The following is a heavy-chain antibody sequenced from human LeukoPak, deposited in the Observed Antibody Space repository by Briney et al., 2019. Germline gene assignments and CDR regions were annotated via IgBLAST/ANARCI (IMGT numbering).Heavy chain of an antibody. J-gene: IGHJ4*02. V-gene: IGHV3-48*01. CDR1: GFTFSSYS. D-gene: IGHD3-22*01. CDR2: ISSSSSTI. Sequence: PGGSLRLSCAASGFTFSSYSMNWVRQAPGKGLERVSYISSSSSTIYYADSVKGRFTISRDNAKNSLYLQMNSLRAEDTAVYYCARGRSGYHYDYWGQGTPVTVSS. CDR3: ARGRSGYHYDY.